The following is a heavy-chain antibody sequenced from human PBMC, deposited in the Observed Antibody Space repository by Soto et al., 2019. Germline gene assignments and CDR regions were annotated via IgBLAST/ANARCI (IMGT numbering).Heavy chain of an antibody. CDR3: ATPDGGYEGTVDY. Sequence: ASVKVSCKVSGYTLTELSMHWVRQAPGKGLEWMGGFDPEDGETIYAQKFQGRVTMTEDTSTDTVYMELSSLRSEDTAGYYCATPDGGYEGTVDYWGQGTLVTVSS. CDR1: GYTLTELS. CDR2: FDPEDGET. D-gene: IGHD5-12*01. V-gene: IGHV1-24*01. J-gene: IGHJ4*02.